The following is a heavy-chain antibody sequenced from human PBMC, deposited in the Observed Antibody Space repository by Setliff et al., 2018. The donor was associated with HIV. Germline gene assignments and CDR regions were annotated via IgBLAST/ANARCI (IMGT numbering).Heavy chain of an antibody. V-gene: IGHV3-11*04. J-gene: IGHJ4*02. CDR2: ISRGGNTI. CDR1: GFTFSDYY. Sequence: LSLSCAASGFTFSDYYMSWIRQVPGKGLEWVSYISRGGNTIYYADSVKGRFTISRDNAKNTLYLQMNSLRVDDTAVYYCARAGEYRFDYWGQGTLVTVSS. D-gene: IGHD2-2*01. CDR3: ARAGEYRFDY.